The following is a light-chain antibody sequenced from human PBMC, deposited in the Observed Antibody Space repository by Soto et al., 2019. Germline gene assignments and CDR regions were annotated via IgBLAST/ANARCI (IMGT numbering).Light chain of an antibody. V-gene: IGKV3-11*01. Sequence: IVLTQSPATLSLSPGEGATLSCRASQSVRSYLAWYQQRPGQAPRLLISDASNRATGIPARFSGGGSGTDFTLTISSLEPEDFAVYYCQQRSNWPPTFSQGTKV. CDR2: DAS. CDR1: QSVRSY. J-gene: IGKJ1*01. CDR3: QQRSNWPPT.